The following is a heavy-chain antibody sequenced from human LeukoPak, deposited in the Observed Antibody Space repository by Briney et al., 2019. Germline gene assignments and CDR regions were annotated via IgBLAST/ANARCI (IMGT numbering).Heavy chain of an antibody. V-gene: IGHV3-74*01. J-gene: IGHJ4*02. D-gene: IGHD1-26*01. CDR1: GFTFSTYW. CDR3: ARDRWELLEFDY. Sequence: GGSLRLSCAASGFTFSTYWMHWVRQVPGKGLVWISGVAGDSNDTSYAESVKGRFTISRDNAKNTVYLQMNSLRVDDTAVYYCARDRWELLEFDYWGQGVLVTVSS. CDR2: VAGDSNDT.